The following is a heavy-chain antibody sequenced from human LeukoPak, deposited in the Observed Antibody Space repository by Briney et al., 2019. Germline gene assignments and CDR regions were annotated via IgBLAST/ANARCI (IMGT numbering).Heavy chain of an antibody. V-gene: IGHV4-59*01. J-gene: IGHJ2*01. Sequence: SETLSLTCTVSGGSISSYYWSWIRQPPGKGLEWIGYIYYSGSTKYNPSLKSRVTISIDTSKNQFSLKVNSVTAADTAVYYCARDPSIVGATGNFDLWGRGTLVIVSS. CDR3: ARDPSIVGATGNFDL. CDR1: GGSISSYY. CDR2: IYYSGST. D-gene: IGHD1-26*01.